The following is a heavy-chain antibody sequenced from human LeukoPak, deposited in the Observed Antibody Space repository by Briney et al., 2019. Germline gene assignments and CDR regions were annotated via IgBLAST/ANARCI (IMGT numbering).Heavy chain of an antibody. Sequence: KTSETLSLTCTVSGGSISSGSYYWSWIRQPAGKGLEWIGRIYTSGSTNYNPSLKSRVTISVDTSKNQFSLKLSSVTAADTAVYYCARGLGSYRTNWFDPWGQGTLVTVSS. CDR3: ARGLGSYRTNWFDP. D-gene: IGHD1-26*01. V-gene: IGHV4-61*02. CDR2: IYTSGST. J-gene: IGHJ5*02. CDR1: GGSISSGSYY.